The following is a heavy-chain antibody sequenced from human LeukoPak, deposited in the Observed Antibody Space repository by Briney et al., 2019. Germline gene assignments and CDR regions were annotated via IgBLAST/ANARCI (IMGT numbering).Heavy chain of an antibody. CDR3: TREGNYGERFEGHT. D-gene: IGHD4-17*01. CDR1: GFTFSTYG. V-gene: IGHV3-30*02. Sequence: GGSLRLSCAASGFTFSTYGMHWVRQAPGKGLEWVAFIRYDGSNKYYADSVKGRFTISRDNSKNTLYLQMNSLRAEDTAVYYCTREGNYGERFEGHTWGQGTLVTVSS. CDR2: IRYDGSNK. J-gene: IGHJ5*02.